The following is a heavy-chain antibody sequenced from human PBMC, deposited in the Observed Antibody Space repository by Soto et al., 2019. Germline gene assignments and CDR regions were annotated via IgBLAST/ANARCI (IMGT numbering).Heavy chain of an antibody. CDR1: GYSISSGHS. J-gene: IGHJ6*02. V-gene: IGHV4-38-2*01. CDR2: IFHSGST. D-gene: IGHD4-17*01. CDR3: AALRRLDGMDV. Sequence: SETLSLTCAVSGYSISSGHSWGWIRQPPGKGLEWIGSIFHSGSTYYNPSLKSRVTLSVDTPKNQLSLKLSSVPAADTAMYFRAALRRLDGMDVWGQGTTVTVS.